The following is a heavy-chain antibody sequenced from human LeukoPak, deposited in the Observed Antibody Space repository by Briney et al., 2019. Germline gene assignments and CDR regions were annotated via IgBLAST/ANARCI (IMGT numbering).Heavy chain of an antibody. V-gene: IGHV3-9*01. D-gene: IGHD5-12*01. CDR3: YGGSYYFDY. CDR1: GFTFSSYW. CDR2: ISWNSGSI. Sequence: QTGGSLRLSCAASGFTFSSYWMHWVRQAPGKGLEWVSGISWNSGSIGYADSVKGRFTISRDNAKNSLYLQMNSLRAEDTALYYCYGGSYYFDYWGQGTLVTVSS. J-gene: IGHJ4*02.